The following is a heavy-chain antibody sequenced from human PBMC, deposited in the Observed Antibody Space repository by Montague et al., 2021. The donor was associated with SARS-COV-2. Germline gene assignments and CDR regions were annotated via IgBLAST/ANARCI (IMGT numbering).Heavy chain of an antibody. J-gene: IGHJ6*03. CDR3: ARLGDGVVPSPILGVGPYYSSSYMDV. V-gene: IGHV4-34*01. D-gene: IGHD3-10*01. CDR1: GGSFSTYS. CDR2: IHHGGST. Sequence: SETLSLTCAVHGGSFSTYSWNWIRQPPGKGLEWIGEIHHGGSTNYNPSLKSRVTISADTSKNQFSLKLTSVAAADTAVYYCARLGDGVVPSPILGVGPYYSSSYMDVWGKGTTVTASS.